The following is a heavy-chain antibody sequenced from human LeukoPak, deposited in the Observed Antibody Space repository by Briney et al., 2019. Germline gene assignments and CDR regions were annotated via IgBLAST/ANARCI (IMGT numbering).Heavy chain of an antibody. V-gene: IGHV3-30*18. CDR1: GFTFSSYG. CDR2: ISYDGSNK. Sequence: GGSLRLSCAASGFTFSSYGMHWVRQAPGKGLEWVAVISYDGSNKYYADSVKGRFTISRDNSKNTLYLQMNSLRAEDTAVYYCAKEGWGCSSTSCYESWFDLWGQGTLVTVSS. CDR3: AKEGWGCSSTSCYESWFDL. D-gene: IGHD2-2*01. J-gene: IGHJ5*02.